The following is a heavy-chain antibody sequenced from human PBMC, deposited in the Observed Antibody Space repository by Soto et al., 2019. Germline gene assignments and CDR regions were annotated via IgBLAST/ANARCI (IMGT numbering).Heavy chain of an antibody. D-gene: IGHD1-26*01. CDR2: INPNSGGT. CDR3: ARGVGSRQDYYYMDV. CDR1: GYTFTGYY. J-gene: IGHJ6*03. Sequence: ASVKVSSKASGYTFTGYYMHWVRQAPGQGLEWMGWINPNSGGTNYAQKFQGWVTMTRDTSISTAYMELSRLRSDDTAVYYGARGVGSRQDYYYMDVWGKGTTVTVSS. V-gene: IGHV1-2*04.